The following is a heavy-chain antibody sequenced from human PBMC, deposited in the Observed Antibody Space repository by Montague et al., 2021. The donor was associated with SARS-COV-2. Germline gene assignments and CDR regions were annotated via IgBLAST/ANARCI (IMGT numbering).Heavy chain of an antibody. CDR3: ARNPDRDPLTGTTIYGLGV. CDR1: GGSLSTYY. CDR2: TSDSGTA. V-gene: IGHV4-59*01. Sequence: SETLSLTCSVSGGSLSTYYWSWIRQPPGKGLEWIGWTSDSGTAKYNPSLDSRVTIIIDKSKNQFSLKLTSVTPADTAQYYCARNPDRDPLTGTTIYGLGVWGQGTTVIVSS. J-gene: IGHJ6*02. D-gene: IGHD1-7*01.